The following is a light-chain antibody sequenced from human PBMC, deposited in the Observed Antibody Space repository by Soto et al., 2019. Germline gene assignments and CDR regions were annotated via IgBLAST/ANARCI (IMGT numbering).Light chain of an antibody. CDR2: EVT. CDR1: SADIGDYNY. Sequence: QSALTQPASVSGSPGQSLTISCTGTSADIGDYNYVSWYQQHPGKAPKLLISEVTNRPSGVSNRFSGSKSGNTASLTISGLLPEDEADYYCSSYTTSSTPVVFDGGTKVTVL. J-gene: IGLJ2*01. V-gene: IGLV2-14*01. CDR3: SSYTTSSTPVV.